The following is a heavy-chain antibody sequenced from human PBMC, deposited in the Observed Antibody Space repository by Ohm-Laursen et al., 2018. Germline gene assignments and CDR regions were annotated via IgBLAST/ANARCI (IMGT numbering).Heavy chain of an antibody. CDR3: ARDVDYGQFDC. D-gene: IGHD4-17*01. Sequence: SLRLSCAASGFTVSSNYMSWVRQAPGKGLERVSVIYSGGSTYYADSVKGRLTISRDNSKNTLYLQMNSLRPEDTAVYYCARDVDYGQFDCWGQGTLVTVSS. CDR1: GFTVSSNY. J-gene: IGHJ4*02. V-gene: IGHV3-53*01. CDR2: IYSGGST.